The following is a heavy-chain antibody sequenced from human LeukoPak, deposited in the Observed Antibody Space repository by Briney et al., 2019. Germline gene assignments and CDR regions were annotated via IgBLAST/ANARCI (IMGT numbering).Heavy chain of an antibody. Sequence: SETLSLTCTVSGGSISSYYWSWIRQPPGKGLEWIGYIYYSGSTNYNPSLKSRVTISVDKSKNQFSLKLSSVTAADTAVYYCARERDQYSSSSKWFDPWGQGTLVTVSS. V-gene: IGHV4-59*12. D-gene: IGHD6-13*01. CDR1: GGSISSYY. CDR3: ARERDQYSSSSKWFDP. CDR2: IYYSGST. J-gene: IGHJ5*02.